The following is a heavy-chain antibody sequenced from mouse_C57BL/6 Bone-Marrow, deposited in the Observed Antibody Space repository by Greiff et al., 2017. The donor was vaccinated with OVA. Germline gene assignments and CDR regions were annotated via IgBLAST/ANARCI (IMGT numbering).Heavy chain of an antibody. J-gene: IGHJ4*01. CDR1: GYTFTSYD. CDR3: ARMGQLRLPEAMDY. Sequence: VKLVESGPELVKPGASVKLSCKASGYTFTSYDINWVKQRPGQGLEWIGWIYPRDGSTKYNEKFKGKATLTVDTSSSTAYMELHSLTSEDSAIYYCARMGQLRLPEAMDYWGQGTSVTVSS. V-gene: IGHV1-85*01. D-gene: IGHD3-2*02. CDR2: IYPRDGST.